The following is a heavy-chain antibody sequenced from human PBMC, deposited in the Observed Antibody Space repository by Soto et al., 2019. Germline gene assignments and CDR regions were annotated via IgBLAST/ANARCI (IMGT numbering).Heavy chain of an antibody. CDR2: ISHSARI. D-gene: IGHD3-3*01. CDR3: ARTQGSGVSDY. CDR1: GDSITHNY. J-gene: IGHJ4*02. Sequence: QVQLQESGPGLVKPSETLSLACSVSGDSITHNYWSWIRQPPGKGLEWIAYISHSARINYNPSLKSRVSISFDTSKNQFSLRVNSLTPADTAVYYCARTQGSGVSDYWGQGTLVTVSS. V-gene: IGHV4-59*01.